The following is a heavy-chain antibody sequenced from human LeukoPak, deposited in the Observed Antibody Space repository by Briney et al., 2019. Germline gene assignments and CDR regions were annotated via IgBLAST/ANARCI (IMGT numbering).Heavy chain of an antibody. CDR3: ARSHPRTSVFDF. Sequence: GGSLRLSCAASGFTFSSYWMHWVRQAPGKGLVWVSRISTDGSTTTYADSVKGRFTISRDNSKNTLYLQMNSLRVEDTAVYYCARSHPRTSVFDFGGQGTMVTLSS. CDR1: GFTFSSYW. CDR2: ISTDGSTT. J-gene: IGHJ3*01. D-gene: IGHD5/OR15-5a*01. V-gene: IGHV3-74*01.